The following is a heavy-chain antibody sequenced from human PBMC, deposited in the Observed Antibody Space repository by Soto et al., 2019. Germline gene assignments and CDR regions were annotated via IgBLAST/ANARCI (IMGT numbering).Heavy chain of an antibody. CDR2: TWYDGSNK. Sequence: QVQLVESGGGVVQPGRSRRLSCAASGFTFSSYGMHWVRQARGKGLAWVAVTWYDGSNKYYADSVKGRITISRDNAKKTLDLRMISVRDEDTAVYYRARVHSSGAFDYWGPGTLVSVSS. CDR3: ARVHSSGAFDY. CDR1: GFTFSSYG. V-gene: IGHV3-33*01. D-gene: IGHD6-19*01. J-gene: IGHJ4*02.